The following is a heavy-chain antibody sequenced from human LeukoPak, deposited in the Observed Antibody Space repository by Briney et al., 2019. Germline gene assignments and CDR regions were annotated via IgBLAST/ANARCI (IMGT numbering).Heavy chain of an antibody. J-gene: IGHJ5*02. V-gene: IGHV3-23*01. D-gene: IGHD2-15*01. CDR3: AKTGYCSGGSRYGWFDP. Sequence: GGSLRLSCAASGFTFSSYAMSWVRQAPGKGLEWVSAISGSGGSTYYADSVKGRFTISRDNSKNTLYLQMNSLRAEDTAVYYCAKTGYCSGGSRYGWFDPWGQGTLVTVSS. CDR1: GFTFSSYA. CDR2: ISGSGGST.